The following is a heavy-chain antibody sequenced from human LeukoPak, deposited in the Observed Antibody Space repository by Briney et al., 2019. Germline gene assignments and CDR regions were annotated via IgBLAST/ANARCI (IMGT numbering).Heavy chain of an antibody. Sequence: GGSLRLSCAASGFTFSSYAMSWVRQAPGKGLEWVSVISTGGCITSYADSVKGRFTISRNNPRNTLDMQMNSMRAEDTAVYYCAIMDRYYEGSGYSVQWGQGNLVTVSS. CDR2: ISTGGCIT. D-gene: IGHD3-22*01. V-gene: IGHV3-23*01. J-gene: IGHJ4*02. CDR3: AIMDRYYEGSGYSVQ. CDR1: GFTFSSYA.